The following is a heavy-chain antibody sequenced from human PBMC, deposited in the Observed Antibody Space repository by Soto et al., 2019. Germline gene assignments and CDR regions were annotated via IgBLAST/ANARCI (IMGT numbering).Heavy chain of an antibody. CDR2: IYHSGST. J-gene: IGHJ4*02. Sequence: QLQLQESGSGLVKPSQTLSLTCAVSGGSISSGGYSWSWIRQPPGKGLEWIGYIYHSGSTYYNPSLKSRVTVAVDRSQNQFSLKLSSVTAADTAVYYCAAGGGLPRYYWGQGTLVTVSS. V-gene: IGHV4-30-2*01. D-gene: IGHD5-12*01. CDR3: AAGGGLPRYY. CDR1: GGSISSGGYS.